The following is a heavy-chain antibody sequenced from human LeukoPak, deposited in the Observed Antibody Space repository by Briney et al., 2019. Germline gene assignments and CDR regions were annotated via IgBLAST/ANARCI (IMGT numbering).Heavy chain of an antibody. CDR3: ASGLKRYFDY. Sequence: SETLSLTCTVSDDSISNNRYFWAWIRQPPGKGLEWIGSINYSGRTYYNPSLKSRLTISVDTSKNQFSLKLSSVTAADTAVYYCASGLKRYFDYWGQGTLVTVSS. CDR2: INYSGRT. J-gene: IGHJ4*02. V-gene: IGHV4-39*07. CDR1: DDSISNNRYF.